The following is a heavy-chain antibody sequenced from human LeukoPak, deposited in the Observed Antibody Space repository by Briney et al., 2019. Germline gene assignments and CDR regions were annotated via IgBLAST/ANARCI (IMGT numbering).Heavy chain of an antibody. Sequence: GASVKVSCKASGYSISDYCIHWVKQAPGKGLEWMGRIDPENSARVYAERFQGSLTITADTSGNTVYMTLSGLRAVDTAVYYCSTLRGTSDYWGQGTLVTVSS. CDR3: STLRGTSDY. V-gene: IGHV1-69-2*01. J-gene: IGHJ4*02. CDR2: IDPENSAR. D-gene: IGHD3-16*01. CDR1: GYSISDYC.